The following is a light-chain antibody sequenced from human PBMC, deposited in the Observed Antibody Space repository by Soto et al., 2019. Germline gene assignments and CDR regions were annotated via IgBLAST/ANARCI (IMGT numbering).Light chain of an antibody. CDR3: QSYDNSLSGWV. CDR2: GNS. CDR1: SSNIGAGYD. J-gene: IGLJ3*02. Sequence: QSVLTQPPPVSGAPGQRVTISCTGSSSNIGAGYDVHWYQQLPGTAPKLLIYGNSNRPSGVPDRFSGSKSGTSASLAITGLQAEDEADYYCQSYDNSLSGWVFGGGTKLTVL. V-gene: IGLV1-40*01.